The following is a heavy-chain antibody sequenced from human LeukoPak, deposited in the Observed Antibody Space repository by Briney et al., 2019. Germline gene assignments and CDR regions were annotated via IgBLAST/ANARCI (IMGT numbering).Heavy chain of an antibody. D-gene: IGHD5-18*01. V-gene: IGHV3-23*01. CDR3: ACTAYYYYYLDV. Sequence: GGSLRLSCAASGFTFSSHAMSWVRQAPGEGLDWVSAVSGGGDNTYYADSVKGRFTISRDNSKNTLYLHMSSLRAGTTAGFFFACTAYYYYYLDVWGKGTTVTVSS. J-gene: IGHJ6*03. CDR1: GFTFSSHA. CDR2: VSGGGDNT.